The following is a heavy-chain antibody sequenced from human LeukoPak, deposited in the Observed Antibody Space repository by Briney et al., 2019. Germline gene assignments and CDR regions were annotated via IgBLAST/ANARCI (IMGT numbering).Heavy chain of an antibody. CDR1: GFTFSTFW. Sequence: GGSLRLSCAASGFTFSTFWMHWVRQAPGKGLVWVSRINPDGTTTSYADSVKGRFTISRDNAKDTVYLQMNSLRAEDTAVYYCARVSIGWYSFDYWGQGTLVTVSS. CDR2: INPDGTTT. V-gene: IGHV3-74*01. D-gene: IGHD6-19*01. J-gene: IGHJ4*02. CDR3: ARVSIGWYSFDY.